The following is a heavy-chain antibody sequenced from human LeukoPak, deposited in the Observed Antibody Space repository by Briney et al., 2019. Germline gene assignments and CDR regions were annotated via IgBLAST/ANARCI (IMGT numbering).Heavy chain of an antibody. J-gene: IGHJ6*03. CDR3: ARDPTYYYGSGSYDLPYYYYYMDV. Sequence: GGSLRLSCAASGFTFSSYGMHWVRQAPGKGLEWVAYIQYDGSNEQYADSVKGRFSISRDSSKNILYLQMNSLRAEDTAVYYCARDPTYYYGSGSYDLPYYYYYMDVWGKGTTVTVSS. CDR2: IQYDGSNE. CDR1: GFTFSSYG. D-gene: IGHD3-10*01. V-gene: IGHV3-30*02.